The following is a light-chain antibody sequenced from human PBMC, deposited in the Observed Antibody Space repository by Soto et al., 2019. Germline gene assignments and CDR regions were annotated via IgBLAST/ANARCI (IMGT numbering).Light chain of an antibody. Sequence: EIVLTQSPGTLSLSPGERATLSCRASQSVTGSNLAWYQQKPGQAPRLLIYDASSRATGIPDRFSGSGSGTDFTLTISRLELEDFAVYYCQQYGSSPPLTFGPGTKVDIK. J-gene: IGKJ3*01. CDR1: QSVTGSN. V-gene: IGKV3-20*01. CDR2: DAS. CDR3: QQYGSSPPLT.